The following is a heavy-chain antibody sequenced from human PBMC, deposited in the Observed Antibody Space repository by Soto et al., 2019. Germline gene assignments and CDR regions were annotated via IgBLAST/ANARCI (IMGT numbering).Heavy chain of an antibody. CDR1: GGSVSSGSYY. CDR2: IYYSGST. J-gene: IGHJ4*02. V-gene: IGHV4-61*01. D-gene: IGHD3-3*01. Sequence: SETLSLTCTVSGGSVSSGSYYWSWIRQPPGKGLEWIGYIYYSGSTNYNPSLKSRVTISVDTSKNQFSLKLSSVTAADTAVYYCARAFWSGYYFFDYWGQGTLVTVSS. CDR3: ARAFWSGYYFFDY.